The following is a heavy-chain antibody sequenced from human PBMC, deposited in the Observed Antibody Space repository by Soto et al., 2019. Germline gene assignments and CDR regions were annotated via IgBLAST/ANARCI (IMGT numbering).Heavy chain of an antibody. CDR1: GFTFSSYG. CDR3: AKDDYPNYYYYGMDV. D-gene: IGHD4-17*01. J-gene: IGHJ6*02. CDR2: ISYDGSNK. V-gene: IGHV3-30*18. Sequence: QVQLVESGGGVVQPGRSLRLSCAASGFTFSSYGMHWVRQAPGKGLEWVAVISYDGSNKYYADSVKGRFTISRDNSKNTLYLQMNSLRAEDTAVYYCAKDDYPNYYYYGMDVWGQGTTVTVSS.